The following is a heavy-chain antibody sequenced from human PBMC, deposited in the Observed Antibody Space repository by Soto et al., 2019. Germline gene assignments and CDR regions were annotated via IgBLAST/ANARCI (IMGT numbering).Heavy chain of an antibody. CDR1: GFTFSSYG. V-gene: IGHV3-30*18. Sequence: QVQLVESGGGVVQPGRSLRLSCAASGFTFSSYGMHWVRQAPGKGLEWVAVISYEGSNKYYADSVKGRFTISRDNSKNTLYLQMNSLRAEDTAVYYCAKIGHYDFWRSSGMDVWGQGTTVTVSS. CDR2: ISYEGSNK. J-gene: IGHJ6*02. D-gene: IGHD3-3*01. CDR3: AKIGHYDFWRSSGMDV.